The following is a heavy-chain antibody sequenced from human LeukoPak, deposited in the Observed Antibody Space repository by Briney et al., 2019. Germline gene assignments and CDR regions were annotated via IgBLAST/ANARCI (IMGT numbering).Heavy chain of an antibody. CDR3: ARGRYYYDSSGYYYSEYYYYYYMDV. CDR1: GYTFTSNY. V-gene: IGHV1-69*13. Sequence: GASVKVSCKAFGYTFTSNYMHWVRQAPGQGPEWMGGIIPIFGSANYAQKFQGRVTITADESTTTAYMELSSLRSEDTAVYYCARGRYYYDSSGYYYSEYYYYYYMDVWGKGTTVTISS. J-gene: IGHJ6*03. CDR2: IIPIFGSA. D-gene: IGHD3-22*01.